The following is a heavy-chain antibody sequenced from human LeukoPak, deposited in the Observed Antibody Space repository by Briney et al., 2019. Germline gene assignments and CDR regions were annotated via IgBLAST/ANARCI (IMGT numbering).Heavy chain of an antibody. CDR1: GGSISTYY. CDR3: ARVGSLTTFD. CDR2: IQYRGNA. V-gene: IGHV4-59*01. Sequence: SETLSLTCTVSGGSISTYYWTWIRQPPGKGLEWIGYIQYRGNADYNPSLKSRVTISVDTSNNQCSLRLSSVTAADTAMHYCARVGSLTTFDWGQGTLVTVSS. D-gene: IGHD4-17*01. J-gene: IGHJ4*02.